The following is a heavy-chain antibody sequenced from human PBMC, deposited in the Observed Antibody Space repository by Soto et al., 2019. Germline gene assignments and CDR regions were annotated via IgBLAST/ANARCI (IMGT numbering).Heavy chain of an antibody. J-gene: IGHJ4*02. CDR1: GGSFSGYY. Sequence: PSETLSLTCAVYGGSFSGYYRSWIRQPPGKGLEWIGEINHSGSTNYNPSLKSRVTISVDTSKNQFSLKLSSVTAADTSVFFCARMDFIYYGSGSPTPATSRTFDYWGQGTLVTVSS. D-gene: IGHD3-10*01. V-gene: IGHV4-34*01. CDR3: ARMDFIYYGSGSPTPATSRTFDY. CDR2: INHSGST.